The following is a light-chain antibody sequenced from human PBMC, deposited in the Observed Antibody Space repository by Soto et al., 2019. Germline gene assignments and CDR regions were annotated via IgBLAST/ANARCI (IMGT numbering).Light chain of an antibody. J-gene: IGLJ3*02. V-gene: IGLV2-11*01. CDR2: DVN. CDR1: SSDIGGYDC. CDR3: CSYAGNFVA. Sequence: QSALTQPRSVSGSPGQSVTISCTGTSSDIGGYDCVSWYQQYPGRAPKLIIYDVNKRPSGVPDRFSGSKSGNTASLTISGLQAEDEADYYCCSYAGNFVAFGGVTKVTVL.